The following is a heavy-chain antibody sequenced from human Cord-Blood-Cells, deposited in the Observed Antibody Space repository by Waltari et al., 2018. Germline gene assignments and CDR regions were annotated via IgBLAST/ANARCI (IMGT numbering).Heavy chain of an antibody. D-gene: IGHD6-13*01. CDR1: GGSISSSSYY. CDR3: ARLYYSSSWYWFDP. Sequence: QLQLQESGPGLVKPSETLSLTCTVSGGSISSSSYYWGWIRQPPGKGLEWIGGIYYSGSTYYNPSLKIRVTISVDMSTNQFSLKLSSVTAADTAVYYCARLYYSSSWYWFDPWGQGTLVTVSS. V-gene: IGHV4-39*01. CDR2: IYYSGST. J-gene: IGHJ5*02.